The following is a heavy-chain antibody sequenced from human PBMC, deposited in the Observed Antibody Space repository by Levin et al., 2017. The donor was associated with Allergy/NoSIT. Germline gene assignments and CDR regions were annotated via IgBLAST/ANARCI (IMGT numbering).Heavy chain of an antibody. CDR2: INPNSGGT. Sequence: GLEWMGWINPNSGGTNFAEKFQGRVTMTRDTSLTTAYMELSRLKSDDTGEYYCARGTGSYRGTFDSWGQGTLLTVSS. J-gene: IGHJ4*02. D-gene: IGHD1-26*01. V-gene: IGHV1-2*02. CDR3: ARGTGSYRGTFDS.